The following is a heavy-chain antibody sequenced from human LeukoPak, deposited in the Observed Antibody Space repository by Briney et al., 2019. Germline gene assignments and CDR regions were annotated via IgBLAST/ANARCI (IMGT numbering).Heavy chain of an antibody. D-gene: IGHD5-24*01. CDR3: AKSGYNRFDY. Sequence: GGSLRLSCAASAFTFSSYGMHWVRQAPGKGLEWVAVISYDGSNKYYADSVKGRFTISRDNSKNTLYLQMNSLRADDTAVYYCAKSGYNRFDYWGQGTLVTVSS. CDR2: ISYDGSNK. J-gene: IGHJ4*02. CDR1: AFTFSSYG. V-gene: IGHV3-30*12.